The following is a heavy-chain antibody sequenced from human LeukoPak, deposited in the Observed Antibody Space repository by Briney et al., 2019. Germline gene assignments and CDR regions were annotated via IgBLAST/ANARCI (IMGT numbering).Heavy chain of an antibody. V-gene: IGHV1-2*02. CDR3: ARMVGGGNAFDI. Sequence: ASVKVSCKASGYTFTGYYMHWVRQAPGQGLEWMGWISPNSGGTNYGQKFQGRVTMTRDTSISTAYMELSRLRSDDTAVYYCARMVGGGNAFDIWGQGTMVTVSS. CDR1: GYTFTGYY. CDR2: ISPNSGGT. J-gene: IGHJ3*02. D-gene: IGHD1-26*01.